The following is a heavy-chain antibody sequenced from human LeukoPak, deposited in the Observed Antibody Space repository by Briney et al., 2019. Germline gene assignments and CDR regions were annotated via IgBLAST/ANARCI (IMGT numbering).Heavy chain of an antibody. Sequence: GASVRVSCKASGYTFTGYYMHWVRQAPGQGLEWMGWINPNSGGTNYAQKFQGRVTMTRDTSISTAYMELSRLRSDDTAVYYCARYTYGDGFVDYWGQGTLVTVSS. CDR3: ARYTYGDGFVDY. CDR1: GYTFTGYY. J-gene: IGHJ4*02. D-gene: IGHD5-24*01. V-gene: IGHV1-2*02. CDR2: INPNSGGT.